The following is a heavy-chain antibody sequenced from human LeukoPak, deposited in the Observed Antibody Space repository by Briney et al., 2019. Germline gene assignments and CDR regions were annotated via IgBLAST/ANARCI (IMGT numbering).Heavy chain of an antibody. J-gene: IGHJ4*02. V-gene: IGHV1-8*01. D-gene: IGHD4-17*01. Sequence: ASVKVSCKASGYTFTSHDINWVRQATGQGLEWMGWMNPNSANTGYAQKFQGRVTMTRDTSINTAYMELSSLTSEDTAVYYCARGLRIGDLFLDYWGRGTLVTVSS. CDR2: MNPNSANT. CDR1: GYTFTSHD. CDR3: ARGLRIGDLFLDY.